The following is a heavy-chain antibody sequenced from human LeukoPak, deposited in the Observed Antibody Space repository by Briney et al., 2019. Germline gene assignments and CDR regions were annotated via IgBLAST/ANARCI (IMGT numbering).Heavy chain of an antibody. CDR2: IYHSGST. CDR3: ARLGSSWYVRGMDV. Sequence: SETLSLTCTVSGYSISSGYYWGWIRQPPGKGLEWIGSIYHSGSTYYNPSLKSRVTISVDTSKNQFSLKLSSVTAADTAVYYCARLGSSWYVRGMDVWGQGTTVTVSS. V-gene: IGHV4-38-2*02. D-gene: IGHD6-13*01. J-gene: IGHJ6*02. CDR1: GYSISSGYY.